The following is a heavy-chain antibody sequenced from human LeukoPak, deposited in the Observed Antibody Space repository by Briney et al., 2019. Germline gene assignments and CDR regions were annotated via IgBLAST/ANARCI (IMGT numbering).Heavy chain of an antibody. V-gene: IGHV4-39*07. Sequence: SETLSLTCTVSGGSISSSSYYWGWIRQPPGKGLEWIGSIYYSGSTYYNPSLKSRVTISVDTSKNQFSLKLSSVTAADTAVYYCARASPITMVRGVIPDTIDYWGQGTLVTVSS. J-gene: IGHJ4*02. CDR2: IYYSGST. CDR3: ARASPITMVRGVIPDTIDY. D-gene: IGHD3-10*01. CDR1: GGSISSSSYY.